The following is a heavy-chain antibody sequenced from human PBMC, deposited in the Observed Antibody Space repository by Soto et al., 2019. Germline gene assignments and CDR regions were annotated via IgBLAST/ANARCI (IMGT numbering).Heavy chain of an antibody. V-gene: IGHV1-69*01. J-gene: IGHJ4*02. D-gene: IGHD2-21*01. CDR1: GGGNLRDYR. Sequence: QVQLVQSGAEVKEPGSSVQVSCKASGGGNLRDYRTTWVRRAPGQGLEWTGGIIPKLGSANYAQNFQGRVTITADESTNAVHMELRSLRSDDTAVYYSARGGDGYNFGPVYWGQGTPVTVSS. CDR2: IIPKLGSA. CDR3: ARGGDGYNFGPVY.